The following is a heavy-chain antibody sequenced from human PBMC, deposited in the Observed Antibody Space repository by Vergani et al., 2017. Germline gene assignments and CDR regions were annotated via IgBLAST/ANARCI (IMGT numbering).Heavy chain of an antibody. Sequence: QVQLVQSGAEVKKPGASVKVSCKASGYTFTGYYMHWVRQAPGQGLEWMGWINPNSGGTNYAQKFQGRVTMTRDTSISTAYMELSSLRSDDTAVYYCARPGWPYSSSWAFDYWGQGSLVTVSS. CDR2: INPNSGGT. D-gene: IGHD6-13*01. V-gene: IGHV1-2*02. J-gene: IGHJ4*02. CDR3: ARPGWPYSSSWAFDY. CDR1: GYTFTGYY.